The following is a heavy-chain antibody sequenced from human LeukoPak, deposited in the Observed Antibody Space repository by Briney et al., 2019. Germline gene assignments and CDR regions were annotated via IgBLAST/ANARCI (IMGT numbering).Heavy chain of an antibody. V-gene: IGHV4-39*07. J-gene: IGHJ6*03. CDR2: IYYSGST. D-gene: IGHD2-8*01. CDR1: GVSITKSYYY. Sequence: SETLSLTCTVSGVSITKSYYYCGWLRQPPGKGLEWIGTIYYSGSTYYNPSLKSRVTISVDTSKNQFSLKLSSVTAADTAVYYCARVGGPYCTNGVCYYYYYMDVWGKGTTVTVSS. CDR3: ARVGGPYCTNGVCYYYYYMDV.